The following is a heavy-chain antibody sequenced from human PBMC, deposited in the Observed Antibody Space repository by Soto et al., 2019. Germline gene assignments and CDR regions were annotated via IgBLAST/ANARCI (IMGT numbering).Heavy chain of an antibody. J-gene: IGHJ4*02. CDR3: RPGHYSDY. CDR1: GFTFSRLW. Sequence: GGSLRLSCVDSGFTFSRLWLSWVRQAPGKGLEWAAKIKEDGSEKYYVDSVKGRFTISRDNAKSSVYLQMNSLRVEDTAVYFCRPGHYSDYWGQGIPVTVSS. V-gene: IGHV3-7*01. CDR2: IKEDGSEK.